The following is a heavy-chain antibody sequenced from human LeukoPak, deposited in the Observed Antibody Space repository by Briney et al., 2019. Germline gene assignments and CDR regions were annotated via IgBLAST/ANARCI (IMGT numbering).Heavy chain of an antibody. V-gene: IGHV4-4*02. CDR2: IYHSGST. Sequence: SGTLSLTCAVSGGSISSSNWWSWVRQPPGKGLEWIGEIYHSGSTNYNPSLKSRVTISVDKSKNQFSLKLSSVTAADTAVYYCARGPGWEPVAEEEDAFDIWGQGTMVTVSS. J-gene: IGHJ3*02. CDR1: GGSISSSNW. D-gene: IGHD1-26*01. CDR3: ARGPGWEPVAEEEDAFDI.